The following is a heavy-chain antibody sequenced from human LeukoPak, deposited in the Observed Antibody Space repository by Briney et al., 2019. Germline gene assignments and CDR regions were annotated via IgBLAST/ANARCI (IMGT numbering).Heavy chain of an antibody. CDR2: ISSSGDFI. Sequence: GGSLRLSCAASGFTFSTSSMNWVRQAPGKGLEWVSSISSSGDFIYYADSVKGRFTISRDNAENSLYLQMNSLRAEDTAVYYCARVRGAISYSDYWGQGTLVTVSS. V-gene: IGHV3-21*01. CDR1: GFTFSTSS. CDR3: ARVRGAISYSDY. D-gene: IGHD3-3*01. J-gene: IGHJ4*02.